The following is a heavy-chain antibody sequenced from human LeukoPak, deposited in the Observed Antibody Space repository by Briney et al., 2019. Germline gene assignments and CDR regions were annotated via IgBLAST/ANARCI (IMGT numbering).Heavy chain of an antibody. CDR3: AGGNLYCSSTSCHDYYYYGMDV. V-gene: IGHV1-8*01. J-gene: IGHJ6*02. D-gene: IGHD2-2*01. CDR2: MNPNSGNT. CDR1: GYTFTSYD. Sequence: ASVKVSCKASGYTFTSYDINWVRQATGQGLEWMGWMNPNSGNTGYAQKFQGRVTMTRNTSISTAYMELSSLRSEDTAVYYCAGGNLYCSSTSCHDYYYYGMDVWGQGTTVTVSS.